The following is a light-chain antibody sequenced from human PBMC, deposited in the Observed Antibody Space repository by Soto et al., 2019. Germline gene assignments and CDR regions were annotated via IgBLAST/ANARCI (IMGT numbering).Light chain of an antibody. J-gene: IGKJ4*01. V-gene: IGKV3D-15*01. CDR2: GAS. Sequence: EIVMTQSPGTLSVSTGEGATLSCRASQSVDSNLAWYQQKPGQAPRLLIYGASTRPTGIPARFSGSGSGTEFTLTITSLQSGDFAVYYCQQYDSWPLTFGGGTKVEIK. CDR1: QSVDSN. CDR3: QQYDSWPLT.